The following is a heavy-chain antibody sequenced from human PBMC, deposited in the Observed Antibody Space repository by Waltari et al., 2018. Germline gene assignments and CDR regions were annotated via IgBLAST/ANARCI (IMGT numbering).Heavy chain of an antibody. D-gene: IGHD2-21*02. CDR2: SIPDSGVT. J-gene: IGHJ5*02. CDR3: ARGRNDLSAFFDP. CDR1: GYRFTGYY. V-gene: IGHV1-2*06. Sequence: QVQLVQSGAEVTKPGASVKVSCKASGYRFTGYYLHWLRQAPGQGLEWRGRSIPDSGVTKYAQNLQGRVTMTRDTSTNTAYMELNSLTSDDTAVYYCARGRNDLSAFFDPWGQGTLVAVSS.